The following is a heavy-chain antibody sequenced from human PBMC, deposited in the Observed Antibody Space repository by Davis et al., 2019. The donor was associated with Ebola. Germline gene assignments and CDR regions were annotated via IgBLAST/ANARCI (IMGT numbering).Heavy chain of an antibody. CDR1: GFTFTSSA. D-gene: IGHD5-18*01. CDR2: IIPIFGTA. J-gene: IGHJ6*02. CDR3: ARDSLADTAMVQYYYYYGMDV. Sequence: SVKVSCKASGFTFTSSAVQWVRQAPGQGLEWMGGIIPIFGTANYAQKFQGRVTITADESTSTAYMELSSLRSDDTAVYYCARDSLADTAMVQYYYYYGMDVWGQGTTVTVSS. V-gene: IGHV1-69*13.